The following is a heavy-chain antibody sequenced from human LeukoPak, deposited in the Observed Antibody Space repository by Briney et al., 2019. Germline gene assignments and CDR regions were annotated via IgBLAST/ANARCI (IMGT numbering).Heavy chain of an antibody. CDR1: GINFNDYT. V-gene: IGHV3-21*01. J-gene: IGHJ4*02. Sequence: GGSLRLSCEGSGINFNDYTMNWVRQAPGKGLEWVSSISSRNSFIHYTDSVKGRFTISRDNAKNSLYLQMDSLRAEDTAVYYCAKDRATAAAGEALYFDYWGQGTLVTVSS. D-gene: IGHD6-13*01. CDR3: AKDRATAAAGEALYFDY. CDR2: ISSRNSFI.